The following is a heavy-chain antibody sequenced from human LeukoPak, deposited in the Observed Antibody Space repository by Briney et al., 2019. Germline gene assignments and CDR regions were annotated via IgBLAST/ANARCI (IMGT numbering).Heavy chain of an antibody. CDR3: ATDSNWGFFL. CDR1: GITFNDVW. V-gene: IGHV3-15*01. Sequence: PGGSLRLSCPASGITFNDVWMSWVRQAPGKGLEWVGRIRRITEGGTTTYTAPVKGRFTISRDDSKNTLYLQMNSLQTEDTAVYYCATDSNWGFFLWGQGTLVTVSP. CDR2: IRRITEGGTT. D-gene: IGHD7-27*01. J-gene: IGHJ4*02.